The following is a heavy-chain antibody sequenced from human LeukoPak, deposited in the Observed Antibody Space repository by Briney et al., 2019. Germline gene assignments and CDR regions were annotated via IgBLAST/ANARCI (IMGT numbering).Heavy chain of an antibody. D-gene: IGHD1-1*01. CDR3: ARGLQYNDAFDI. V-gene: IGHV3-21*01. J-gene: IGHJ3*02. CDR1: GFTVSSNY. CDR2: ISIGSTRI. Sequence: GGSLRLSCAASGFTVSSNYMSWVRQAPGKGLEWVSTISIGSTRILYADSVKGRFTISRDDAKNSLHLQMNSLRVEDTAVYFCARGLQYNDAFDIWGQGTMVAVSS.